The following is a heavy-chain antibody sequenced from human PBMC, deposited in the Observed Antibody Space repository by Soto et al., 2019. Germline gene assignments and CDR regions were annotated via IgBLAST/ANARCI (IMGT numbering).Heavy chain of an antibody. V-gene: IGHV2-5*02. J-gene: IGHJ4*02. CDR2: IYWDDDK. D-gene: IGHD6-19*01. CDR1: GFSLSSTRMA. CDR3: AHIVVAGLGYYFDY. Sequence: QITLKESGPTLVKPTQTLTLTCTFSGFSLSSTRMAVGWIRQPPGKALEWLALIYWDDDKRYSPFLKSRLTTTKDTSKTQMVLTMSNMDPVDTARYYCAHIVVAGLGYYFDYWGQGTLGNVSA.